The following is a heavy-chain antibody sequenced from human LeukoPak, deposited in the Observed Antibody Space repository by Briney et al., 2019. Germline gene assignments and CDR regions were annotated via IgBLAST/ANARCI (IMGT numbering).Heavy chain of an antibody. CDR1: GGSFSGYY. Sequence: SETLSLTCAVYGGSFSGYYWSWIRQPPGKGLEWIGEINHSGSTNYNPSLKSRVTISVDTSKNQFSLKLSSVTAADTAVYYCARPTRYSGYDFVYWGQGTLVTVSS. CDR2: INHSGST. CDR3: ARPTRYSGYDFVY. V-gene: IGHV4-34*01. D-gene: IGHD5-12*01. J-gene: IGHJ4*02.